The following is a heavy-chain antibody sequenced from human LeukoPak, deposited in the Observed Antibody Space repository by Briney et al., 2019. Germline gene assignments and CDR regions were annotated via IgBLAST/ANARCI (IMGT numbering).Heavy chain of an antibody. D-gene: IGHD4-17*01. Sequence: GGSLRLSCSASGLTFSHYAMTWVRQAPGKGLEWVSSVHADGDFTYYADSVRGRFTVSRDNSESSLYLQMNGLKAEDTALYYCAKDPNGDYVGAFDMWGQGTMVTVSS. V-gene: IGHV3-23*01. CDR2: VHADGDFT. CDR1: GLTFSHYA. CDR3: AKDPNGDYVGAFDM. J-gene: IGHJ3*02.